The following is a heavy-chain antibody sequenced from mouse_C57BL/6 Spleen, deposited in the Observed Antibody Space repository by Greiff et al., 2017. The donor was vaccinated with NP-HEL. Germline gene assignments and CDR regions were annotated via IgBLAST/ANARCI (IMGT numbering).Heavy chain of an antibody. CDR2: ISYSGST. V-gene: IGHV3-8*01. CDR1: GYSITSYY. Sequence: EVKLVESGPGLAKPSQTLSLTCSVTGYSITSYYWNWIRKFPGNKLEYMGYISYSGSTYYNPSLKSRISITRDTSKNQYYLQLNSVTTEDTATYYCARYDGYYHWYFDVWGTGTTVTVSS. J-gene: IGHJ1*03. D-gene: IGHD2-3*01. CDR3: ARYDGYYHWYFDV.